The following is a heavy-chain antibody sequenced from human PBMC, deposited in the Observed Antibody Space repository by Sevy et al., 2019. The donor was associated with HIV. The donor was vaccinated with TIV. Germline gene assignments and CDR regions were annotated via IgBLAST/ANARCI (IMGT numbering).Heavy chain of an antibody. CDR3: ARDAGSGWQKYFQH. D-gene: IGHD6-19*01. V-gene: IGHV3-21*06. J-gene: IGHJ1*01. Sequence: GGSLRLSCAASGVSLNTYSMNWVRQAPGKGLEWVSSISDTRGYIFYADSVKGRFTISRDNARNSLYLQMNSLRAEDTDVYYCARDAGSGWQKYFQHWGQGTLVTVSS. CDR1: GVSLNTYS. CDR2: ISDTRGYI.